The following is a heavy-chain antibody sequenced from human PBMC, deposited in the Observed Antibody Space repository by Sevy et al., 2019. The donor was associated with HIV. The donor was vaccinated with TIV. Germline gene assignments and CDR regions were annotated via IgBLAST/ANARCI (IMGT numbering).Heavy chain of an antibody. CDR2: FYYTGTT. J-gene: IGHJ5*02. Sequence: SETLSLTCSVSGASISRTFYFWGWIRPPPGKGLEWIANFYYTGTTYYYPSLKIRVTLSVDMSENQLSLKLGSVSAADTTVYYCAKSMAYADSPLHFRFGPWGQGTLVTVSS. CDR3: AKSMAYADSPLHFRFGP. V-gene: IGHV4-39*01. D-gene: IGHD4-17*01. CDR1: GASISRTFYF.